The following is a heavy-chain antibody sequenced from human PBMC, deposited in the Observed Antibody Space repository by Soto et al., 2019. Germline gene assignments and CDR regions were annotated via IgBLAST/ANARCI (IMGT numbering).Heavy chain of an antibody. J-gene: IGHJ4*02. CDR3: AKDLPRWAQGFDY. CDR1: GFTFSSFS. Sequence: GGPLRLSCAASGFTFSSFSMHWVRQAPGKGLEWVSDISSSGGSIYYADSVKGRFTISRDNSKNTLYLEMNSLRAEDTAAYYWAKDLPRWAQGFDYWGQGTLVTVSS. V-gene: IGHV3-23*01. CDR2: ISSSGGSI. D-gene: IGHD1-26*01.